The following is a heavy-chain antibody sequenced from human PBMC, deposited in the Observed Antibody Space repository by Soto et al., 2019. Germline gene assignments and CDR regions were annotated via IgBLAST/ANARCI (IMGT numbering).Heavy chain of an antibody. V-gene: IGHV4-4*07. Sequence: SETLSLTCSVSGGTISGYYWTWIRQPAGKGLEWIGRICSSGNTKYNPSLQSRVTMSLDTSNNQFSLRLTSVTAADTAVYYCARGQRFSDWFDPWGQGTLVTVSS. CDR1: GGTISGYY. CDR2: ICSSGNT. J-gene: IGHJ5*02. D-gene: IGHD3-3*01. CDR3: ARGQRFSDWFDP.